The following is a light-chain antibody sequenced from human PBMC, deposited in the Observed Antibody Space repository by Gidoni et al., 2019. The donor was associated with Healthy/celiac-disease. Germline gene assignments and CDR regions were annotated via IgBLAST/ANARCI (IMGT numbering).Light chain of an antibody. J-gene: IGKJ4*01. CDR3: QQYCIPPALT. CDR1: QSVLYSSNNKNY. Sequence: DIVMTQSPDSLAVSLGERATINCKSSQSVLYSSNNKNYLAWYQQKPGQPPKLLIYWASTRESGVLDRFSGSGSGTDFPLTISSLQAEDVAVYSCQQYCIPPALTFGGGTKVEIK. V-gene: IGKV4-1*01. CDR2: WAS.